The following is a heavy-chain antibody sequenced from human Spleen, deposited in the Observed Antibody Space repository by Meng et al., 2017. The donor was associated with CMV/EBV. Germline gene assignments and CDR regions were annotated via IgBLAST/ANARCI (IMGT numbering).Heavy chain of an antibody. CDR3: AKVPSGSAAGTEYFHH. D-gene: IGHD6-13*01. J-gene: IGHJ1*01. CDR2: ISSSAISI. CDR1: GFTFSDYY. Sequence: GESLKISCAVSGFTFSDYYMSWIRQAPGKGLEWISYISSSAISISYADSVKGRFTISRDNSKNTVYLQMNSLRAEDTAVYYCAKVPSGSAAGTEYFHHWGQGTLVTVSS. V-gene: IGHV3-11*01.